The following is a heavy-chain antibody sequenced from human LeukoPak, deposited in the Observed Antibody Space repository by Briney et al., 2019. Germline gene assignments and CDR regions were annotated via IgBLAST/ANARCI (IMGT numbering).Heavy chain of an antibody. CDR2: IYSGGFT. CDR3: ATSPSGYNYGFNY. CDR1: GFTVSRSD. J-gene: IGHJ4*02. Sequence: GGSLRLSCAASGFTVSRSDMSWVRQAPGKGLEWVSMIYSGGFTYYADSVKGRFTISRDNSKNTLYLQKNSLRVEDTAVYYCATSPSGYNYGFNYWGQGTLVTVSS. V-gene: IGHV3-53*01. D-gene: IGHD5-18*01.